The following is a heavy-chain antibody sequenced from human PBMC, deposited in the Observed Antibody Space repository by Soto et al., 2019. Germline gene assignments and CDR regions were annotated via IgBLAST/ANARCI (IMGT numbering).Heavy chain of an antibody. J-gene: IGHJ6*02. D-gene: IGHD4-17*01. Sequence: TLSLTCTVSGGSISSGDYYWSWIRQPPGKGLEWIGYIYYSGSTYYNPSLKSRVTISADKSISTAYLQWSSLKASDTAMYYCARHPYGDYDAMYVWGRGTTVTVSS. CDR3: ARHPYGDYDAMYV. CDR2: IYYSGST. V-gene: IGHV4-30-4*01. CDR1: GGSISSGDYY.